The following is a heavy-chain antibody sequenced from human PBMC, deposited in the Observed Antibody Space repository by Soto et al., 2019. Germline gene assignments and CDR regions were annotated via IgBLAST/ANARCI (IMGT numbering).Heavy chain of an antibody. V-gene: IGHV1-2*02. J-gene: IGHJ6*02. CDR3: ASDFRTRGWFRQAGNFAMDV. CDR1: GYPYTNSY. Sequence: GASVKVSCKASGYPYTNSYMHWVRQAPGQGLEWMGWIHPNTGGTNYAQKFQGRVTMTRDTSVSTVYVELNRLTSDDTAIYFCASDFRTRGWFRQAGNFAMDVWGQGTTVTVSS. D-gene: IGHD6-19*01. CDR2: IHPNTGGT.